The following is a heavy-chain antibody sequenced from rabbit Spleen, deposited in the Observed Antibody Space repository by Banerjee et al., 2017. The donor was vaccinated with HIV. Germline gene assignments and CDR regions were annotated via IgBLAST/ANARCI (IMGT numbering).Heavy chain of an antibody. V-gene: IGHV1S45*01. CDR3: ARNYVNAFDP. Sequence: QEQVVESGGGLVKPGASLTLTCTASGFTISSSYWMCWVRQAPGKGLEWISCIAGSSSAFTYSATWAKGRFTISKTSSTTVTLQLTSLTVADTATYFCARNYVNAFDPWGPGTLVTVS. CDR1: GFTISSSYW. J-gene: IGHJ2*01. D-gene: IGHD1-1*01. CDR2: IAGSSSAFT.